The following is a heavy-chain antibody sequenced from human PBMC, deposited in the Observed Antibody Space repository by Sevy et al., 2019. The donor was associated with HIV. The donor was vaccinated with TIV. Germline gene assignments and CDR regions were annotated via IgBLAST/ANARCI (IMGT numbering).Heavy chain of an antibody. CDR2: VYFSGYT. V-gene: IGHV4-61*08. CDR3: ATDQYYDIVTGLFGVDV. Sequence: SKTLSLTCTVSGVSVSSGEYYWTWIRQPPGKGLEWIGYVYFSGYTNYNPSLKSRVTISIDTSKNQFSLKLSSVTAADTAVYYCATDQYYDIVTGLFGVDVWGQGTTVTVSS. J-gene: IGHJ6*02. CDR1: GVSVSSGEYY. D-gene: IGHD3-9*01.